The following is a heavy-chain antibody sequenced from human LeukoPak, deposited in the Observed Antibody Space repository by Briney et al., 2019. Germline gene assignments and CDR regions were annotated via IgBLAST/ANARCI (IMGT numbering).Heavy chain of an antibody. J-gene: IGHJ4*02. CDR1: GGSISSSRDY. V-gene: IGHV4-39*01. D-gene: IGHD3-22*01. CDR2: IYYSGST. CDR3: ARDRSQYYDSSGSDY. Sequence: ETSETLSLTCTVSGGSISSSRDYWGWIRQPPGKGLEWIGSIYYSGSTYYNPSLKSRVTISVDKSKNQFSLKLSSVTAADTAVYYCARDRSQYYDSSGSDYWGQGTLVTVSS.